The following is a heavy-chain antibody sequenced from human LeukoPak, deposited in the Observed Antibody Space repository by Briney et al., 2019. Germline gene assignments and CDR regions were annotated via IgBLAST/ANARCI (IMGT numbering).Heavy chain of an antibody. D-gene: IGHD6-19*01. J-gene: IGHJ3*02. Sequence: GGSLRLSCAASGFSFTFYSMNWVRQAPGKGLEWVSSISSSSSYIYYADSAKGRFTISRDNAKNSLYLQMNSLRAEDTAVYYCARDIPDRAVGSGWYSSNAFDIWGQGTMVTVSS. V-gene: IGHV3-21*01. CDR2: ISSSSSYI. CDR3: ARDIPDRAVGSGWYSSNAFDI. CDR1: GFSFTFYS.